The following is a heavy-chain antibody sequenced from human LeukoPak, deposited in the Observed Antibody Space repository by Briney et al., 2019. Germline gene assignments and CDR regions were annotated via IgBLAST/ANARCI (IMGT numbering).Heavy chain of an antibody. CDR3: ARDGGYCSSTSCADAFDI. CDR2: IYTSGST. J-gene: IGHJ3*02. CDR1: GGSISSYY. D-gene: IGHD2-2*01. Sequence: PSETLSLTCTVSGGSISSYYWSWIRQPAGKGLEWIGRIYTSGSTNYNPSLKSRVTMSVDTSKNQFSLKLSSVTAADTAVYYCARDGGYCSSTSCADAFDIWGQGTMVTVSS. V-gene: IGHV4-4*07.